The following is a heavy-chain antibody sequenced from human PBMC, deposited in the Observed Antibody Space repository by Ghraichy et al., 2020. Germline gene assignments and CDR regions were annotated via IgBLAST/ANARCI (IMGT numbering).Heavy chain of an antibody. CDR1: GFTFSDDY. J-gene: IGHJ4*02. CDR3: ARSIAVSSSY. D-gene: IGHD6-6*01. Sequence: GGSLRLSCAASGFTFSDDYVDWVRQAPGKGLEWVGRSRNRAGNYIIEYAASVIGRFTISRDHSNNAVHLQMNSLKTDDTALYYCARSIAVSSSYWGQGILVTVSS. CDR2: SRNRAGNYII. V-gene: IGHV3-72*01.